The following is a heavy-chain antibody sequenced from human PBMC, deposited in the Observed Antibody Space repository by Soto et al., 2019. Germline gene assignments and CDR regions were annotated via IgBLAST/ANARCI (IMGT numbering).Heavy chain of an antibody. CDR1: GFTFGDYA. D-gene: IGHD3-10*01. V-gene: IGHV3-49*03. CDR2: IRKKAHGGTT. Sequence: PGGSLRLSCTTSGFTFGDYAMSWLRQAPGKGLEWVGFIRKKAHGGTTEYAASVKGRLTISRDDSKSIAYLQMNSLITEDTAVYYCTRVAYGPGSGRAFDIWGQGTMVTVSS. J-gene: IGHJ3*02. CDR3: TRVAYGPGSGRAFDI.